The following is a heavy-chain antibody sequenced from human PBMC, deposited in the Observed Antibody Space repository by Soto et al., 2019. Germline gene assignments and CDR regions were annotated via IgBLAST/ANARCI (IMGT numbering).Heavy chain of an antibody. CDR1: GYTFTSFS. D-gene: IGHD4-17*01. CDR3: ARLSRTYGDEVFDY. J-gene: IGHJ4*02. Sequence: SMKGSRKASGYTFTSFSIHWVRQAPGQRLEWMGWINAGNGNTKYSQKFQGRVTITRDTSASTAYMELSSLRSEDTAVYYCARLSRTYGDEVFDYWGQGTLVTVSS. CDR2: INAGNGNT. V-gene: IGHV1-3*01.